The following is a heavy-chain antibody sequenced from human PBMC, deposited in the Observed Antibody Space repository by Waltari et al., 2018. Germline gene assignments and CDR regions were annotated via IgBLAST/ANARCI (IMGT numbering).Heavy chain of an antibody. V-gene: IGHV4-30-4*08. Sequence: QVQLQESGPGLVKPSPTLSLTCTVSGGSISSGDYYWSWIRQPPGKGLEWIGYIYYSGSTYYNPSLKSRVTISVDTSKNQFSLKLSSVTAADTAVYYCASSYCGGDCYSFDAFDIWGQGTMVTVSS. CDR2: IYYSGST. J-gene: IGHJ3*02. D-gene: IGHD2-21*01. CDR3: ASSYCGGDCYSFDAFDI. CDR1: GGSISSGDYY.